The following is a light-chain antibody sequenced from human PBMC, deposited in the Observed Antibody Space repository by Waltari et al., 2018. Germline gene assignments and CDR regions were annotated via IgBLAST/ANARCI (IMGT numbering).Light chain of an antibody. CDR3: QQYDNLPLT. Sequence: DIQMTQSPSSLSASVGDRVTITCQASQDITHYVYWYQQKPGKAPKLLIYGASNVETGVPSRFSGGGSGTDFSFTISSLQPEDISTYYCQQYDNLPLTFGQVTRLEIK. V-gene: IGKV1-33*01. CDR1: QDITHY. J-gene: IGKJ5*01. CDR2: GAS.